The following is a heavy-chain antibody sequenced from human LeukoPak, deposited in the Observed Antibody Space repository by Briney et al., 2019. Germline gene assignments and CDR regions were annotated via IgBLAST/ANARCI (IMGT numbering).Heavy chain of an antibody. D-gene: IGHD6-13*01. V-gene: IGHV1-18*01. J-gene: IGHJ4*02. CDR2: ISAYNGNT. CDR1: GYTFTSYG. Sequence: ASVKVSCKASGYTFTSYGISWVRQAPGQGLEWMGWISAYNGNTNYAQKLQGRVTMTTDTSTSTAYMELRSLRSDDTVVYYCATSIAAAGTGDYWGQGTLVTVSS. CDR3: ATSIAAAGTGDY.